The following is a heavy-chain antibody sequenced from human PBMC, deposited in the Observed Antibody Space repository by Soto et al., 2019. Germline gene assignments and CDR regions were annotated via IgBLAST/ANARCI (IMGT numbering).Heavy chain of an antibody. CDR2: ISGSGKDT. V-gene: IGHV3-21*01. D-gene: IGHD6-6*01. CDR3: ARVHLVDGSAFYCAMDV. J-gene: IGHJ6*02. CDR1: GFDLTSSR. Sequence: PGGSLRLSCVASGFDLTSSRMNWVRHAPGKGLEWVASISGSGKDTFYRHSVKGRFAISRDSAGTSLFLRMDSVKVEDTAVYHCARVHLVDGSAFYCAMDVWGPDSAVTVSS.